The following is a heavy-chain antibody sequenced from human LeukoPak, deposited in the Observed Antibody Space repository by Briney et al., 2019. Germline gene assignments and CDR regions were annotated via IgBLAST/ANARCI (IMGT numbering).Heavy chain of an antibody. V-gene: IGHV4-39*07. CDR3: ARMGVGSTPFDF. CDR2: VYYSGSS. CDR1: GGSTSSSSYS. D-gene: IGHD1-26*01. J-gene: IGHJ4*02. Sequence: SETLSLTCTVSGGSTSSSSYSWGWIRRPPGKGLEWIGSVYYSGSSFATPSLKSRVTMSLDTSKNQFFLKLNSVTAADTAVYYCARMGVGSTPFDFWGQGALVTVSS.